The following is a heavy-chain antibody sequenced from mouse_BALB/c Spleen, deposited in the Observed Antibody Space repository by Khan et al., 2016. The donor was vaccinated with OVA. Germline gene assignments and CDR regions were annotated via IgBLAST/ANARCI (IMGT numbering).Heavy chain of an antibody. CDR3: ARRGLRWDFDY. V-gene: IGHV1-7*01. Sequence: QVRLQQSGAELAKPRASVKMSCKASGYTFINYWILWVKQRPGQGLEWIGYINPSTGYTEYNQNFKDKATLTADKSSSTAYMQLSSLTSEDSAVYDCARRGLRWDFDYWGQGTTLTVSS. CDR2: INPSTGYT. D-gene: IGHD1-1*01. CDR1: GYTFINYW. J-gene: IGHJ2*01.